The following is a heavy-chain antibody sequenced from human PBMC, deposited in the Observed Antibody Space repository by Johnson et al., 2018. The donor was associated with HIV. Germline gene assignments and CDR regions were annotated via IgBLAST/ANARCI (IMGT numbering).Heavy chain of an antibody. J-gene: IGHJ3*02. CDR3: ARAGDAFDI. V-gene: IGHV3-74*01. CDR1: GFTFSSYW. Sequence: VQLVESGGGLVQPGGSLRLSCAASGFTFSSYWMHWFRQAPGKGLVWVSRIISDGSSTSYAASVKGRFTISRDNAKNTLYLQMNSLRAEDTAVYYCARAGDAFDIWGQGTMVTVSS. CDR2: IISDGSST.